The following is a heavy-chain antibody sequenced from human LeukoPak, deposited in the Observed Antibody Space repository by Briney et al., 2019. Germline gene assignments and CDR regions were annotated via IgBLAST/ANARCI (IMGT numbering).Heavy chain of an antibody. CDR2: ISWNSGSI. D-gene: IGHD2-15*01. Sequence: GGSLRLSCAASGFTFDDYAMHWVRQAPGKGLEWVSGISWNSGSIGYADSVKGRFTISRDNAKNSLYLQMNSLRAEDTAVYYCARDRNTRIDYWGQGTLVTVSS. CDR1: GFTFDDYA. CDR3: ARDRNTRIDY. J-gene: IGHJ4*02. V-gene: IGHV3-9*01.